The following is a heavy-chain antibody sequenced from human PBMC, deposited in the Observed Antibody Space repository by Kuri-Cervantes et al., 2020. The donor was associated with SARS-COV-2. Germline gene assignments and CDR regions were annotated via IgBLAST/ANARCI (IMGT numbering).Heavy chain of an antibody. V-gene: IGHV1-2*02. D-gene: IGHD3-3*01. CDR1: GYTFTGYY. Sequence: ASVKVSCKASGYTFTGYYMYWVRQAPGQGLEWMGWINPNSGGTNYAQKFQGRVTMTRDTSISTAYMELSRLRSDDTAVYYCARGGPITIFGVVTKRFDYWGQGTLVTVSS. CDR2: INPNSGGT. J-gene: IGHJ4*02. CDR3: ARGGPITIFGVVTKRFDY.